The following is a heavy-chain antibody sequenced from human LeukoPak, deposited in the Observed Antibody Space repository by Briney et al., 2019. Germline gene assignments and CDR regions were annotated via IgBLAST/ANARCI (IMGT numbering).Heavy chain of an antibody. Sequence: GGSLTLSCAASGFTFNNYWMSWVRQTPGTGLDWVSAISYNGGSTYYSDSVKGRFTISGDNSKNTVYLQMNSLRAEDTAVYYCAKPPNYGAYYYGMDVWGKGTTVTVSS. CDR2: ISYNGGST. J-gene: IGHJ6*04. V-gene: IGHV3-23*01. CDR3: AKPPNYGAYYYGMDV. D-gene: IGHD4/OR15-4a*01. CDR1: GFTFNNYW.